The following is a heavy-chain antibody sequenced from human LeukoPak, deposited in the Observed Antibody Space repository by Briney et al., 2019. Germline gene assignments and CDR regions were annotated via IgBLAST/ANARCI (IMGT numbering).Heavy chain of an antibody. CDR2: ITSSSSTI. CDR3: ARSGADFDWLPRGGC. Sequence: GGSLRLSCAASGFTFRSYSMNWVRQAPGKGLEWVSYITSSSSTIYYGDSVKGRFTISRDNAKNSLYLQMNSLRAEDTAVYYCARSGADFDWLPRGGCWGQGTLVTVSS. CDR1: GFTFRSYS. V-gene: IGHV3-48*01. D-gene: IGHD3-9*01. J-gene: IGHJ4*02.